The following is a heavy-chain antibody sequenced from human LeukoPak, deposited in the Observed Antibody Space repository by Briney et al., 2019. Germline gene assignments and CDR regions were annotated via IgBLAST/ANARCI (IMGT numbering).Heavy chain of an antibody. CDR2: IKNDGSST. Sequence: GGSLRLSCAASGFTFSTYWMHWVRQAPGKGLVWVSHIKNDGSSTTYADSVKGRFTIPRENAKHTLYLHMNSKRAEDTAVYFCARDRGYTHDYWGQGTLVTVSS. CDR1: GFTFSTYW. V-gene: IGHV3-74*01. CDR3: ARDRGYTHDY. D-gene: IGHD5-12*01. J-gene: IGHJ4*02.